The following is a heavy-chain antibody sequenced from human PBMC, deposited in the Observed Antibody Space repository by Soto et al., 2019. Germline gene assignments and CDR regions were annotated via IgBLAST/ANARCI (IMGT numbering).Heavy chain of an antibody. J-gene: IGHJ6*02. Sequence: GASVKVSCKASGYTFTNHGISWVRQAPGQGLEWMGWISAHNGNTNYAQNFQGRVTMTTDRSASTASMDLRSLRSDDTAIYYCARGGQYSYYGFLYVGMDVWGQGTTVTGSS. V-gene: IGHV1-18*04. CDR2: ISAHNGNT. CDR3: ARGGQYSYYGFLYVGMDV. CDR1: GYTFTNHG. D-gene: IGHD3-3*01.